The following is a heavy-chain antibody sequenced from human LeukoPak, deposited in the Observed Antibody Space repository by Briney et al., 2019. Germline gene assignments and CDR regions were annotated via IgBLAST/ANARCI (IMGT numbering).Heavy chain of an antibody. V-gene: IGHV1-24*01. Sequence: GASVKVSCKVSGYTLTELSMHWVRQAPGKGLEWMGGFDPEDGETIYAQKFQGRVTMTEDTSTDTAYMELSSLRSEDTAVYYCATDSHAAVAFDIWGQGTMVTVSS. CDR2: FDPEDGET. J-gene: IGHJ3*02. CDR1: GYTLTELS. CDR3: ATDSHAAVAFDI.